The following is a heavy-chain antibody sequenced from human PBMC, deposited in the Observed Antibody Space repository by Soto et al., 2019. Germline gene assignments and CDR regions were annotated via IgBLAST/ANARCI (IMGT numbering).Heavy chain of an antibody. V-gene: IGHV1-2*04. CDR2: INPNNGDT. CDR3: ARTILTGSYYLDY. D-gene: IGHD3-9*01. CDR1: GYTFNDYY. Sequence: ASVKVSCKASGYTFNDYYMHWVRQAPGQGLEWMGRINPNNGDTDYAQKFQGWVTMTRDTSSNTAYMELSRLRSNDTAVYYCARTILTGSYYLDYWGQGTLVTVSS. J-gene: IGHJ4*02.